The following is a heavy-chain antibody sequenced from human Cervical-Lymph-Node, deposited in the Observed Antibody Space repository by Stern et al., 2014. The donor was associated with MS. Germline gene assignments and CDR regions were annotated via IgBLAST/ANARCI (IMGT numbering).Heavy chain of an antibody. V-gene: IGHV3-30-3*01. CDR2: ISYDGDNK. CDR1: GFTFDSYA. CDR3: ARGRLGGASRLFDY. Sequence: VQLVESGGGVVQPGRSLRLSCAASGFTFDSYAMHWVRQTPGKGLEWVAVISYDGDNKYYADSVKGRFTISRDNSKNKLYLLMNSLSPEDTAVYSCARGRLGGASRLFDYWGQGALVTVTS. J-gene: IGHJ4*02. D-gene: IGHD3-16*01.